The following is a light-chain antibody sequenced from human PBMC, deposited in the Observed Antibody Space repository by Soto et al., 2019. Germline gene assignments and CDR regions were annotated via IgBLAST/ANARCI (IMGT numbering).Light chain of an antibody. CDR2: DAS. Sequence: EIVLTQSPATLSVSPGERATLXCRASRSVSSDLAWYQQKPGQAPRLLIYDASSRATGIPDRFSGSGSGTDFTLTISRLEPEDFAVYYCQQYGSSPITFGQGTRLEI. CDR3: QQYGSSPIT. V-gene: IGKV3-20*01. J-gene: IGKJ5*01. CDR1: RSVSSD.